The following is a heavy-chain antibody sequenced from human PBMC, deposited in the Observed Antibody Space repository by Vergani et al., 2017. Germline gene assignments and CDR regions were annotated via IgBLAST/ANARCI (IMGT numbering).Heavy chain of an antibody. J-gene: IGHJ6*03. Sequence: VHLLESGGGLRQPGGSLKLSCAASGFTFSTYAMSWVRQVPGKGLEWIGYIFYSGTTYDNPSLRSRLTISVDTSQNQFSLKLRSVTAADTAVYYCARVDTQVPATSHFYYMDVWGKGTTVVVSS. CDR3: ARVDTQVPATSHFYYMDV. CDR1: GFTFSTYA. CDR2: IFYSGTT. D-gene: IGHD6-25*01. V-gene: IGHV4-59*06.